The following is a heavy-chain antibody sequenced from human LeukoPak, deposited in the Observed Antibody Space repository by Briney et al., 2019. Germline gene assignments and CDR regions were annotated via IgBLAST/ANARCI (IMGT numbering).Heavy chain of an antibody. J-gene: IGHJ4*02. CDR2: ISGGGGST. Sequence: GGSLRLSCAASGFTFSSYAMSWVRQAPGKGLEWVSAISGGGGSTYYADSVKGRFTISRDNSKNTLYLQMNSLRAEDTAVYYCAKGRYDILTGFLRFRGQGTLVTVSS. CDR1: GFTFSSYA. V-gene: IGHV3-23*01. CDR3: AKGRYDILTGFLRF. D-gene: IGHD3-9*01.